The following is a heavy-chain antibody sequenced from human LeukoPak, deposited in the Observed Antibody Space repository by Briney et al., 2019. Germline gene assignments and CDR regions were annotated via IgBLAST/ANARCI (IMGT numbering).Heavy chain of an antibody. Sequence: GGSLRLSCAASGFTFSSYAMHWVRQAPGKGLEWVAVRSYDGSNKYYADSVKGRFTISRDNSKNTLYLQMNSLRAEDTAVYYCARASDFWSGYYQGDFDYWGQGTLVTVSS. V-gene: IGHV3-30-3*01. J-gene: IGHJ4*02. D-gene: IGHD3-3*01. CDR1: GFTFSSYA. CDR2: RSYDGSNK. CDR3: ARASDFWSGYYQGDFDY.